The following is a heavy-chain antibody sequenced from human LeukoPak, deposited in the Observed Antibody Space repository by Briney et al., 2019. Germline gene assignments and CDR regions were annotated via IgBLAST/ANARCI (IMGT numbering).Heavy chain of an antibody. D-gene: IGHD3-3*01. CDR3: ARRPYDSWSGYYFDS. Sequence: GESLKISCKGSGYSFTSYWIGWVRQMPGKGLEWMGIIYPGDSDTRYSPSFQGQVTISADKSISTAYLQWSSLKASDTARYYRARRPYDSWSGYYFDSSGHKALVTVSS. CDR2: IYPGDSDT. V-gene: IGHV5-51*01. CDR1: GYSFTSYW. J-gene: IGHJ4*01.